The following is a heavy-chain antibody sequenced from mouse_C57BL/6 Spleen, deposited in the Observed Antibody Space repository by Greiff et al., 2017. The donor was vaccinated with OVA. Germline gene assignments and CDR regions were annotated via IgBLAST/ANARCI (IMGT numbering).Heavy chain of an antibody. CDR2: INPSNGGT. Sequence: QVQLQQPGPELVKPGASVKLSCKASGYTFTSYWMHWVKQRPGQGLEWIGNINPSNGGTNYNEKFKSKATLTVDKSSSTAYMQLSSLTSEDSAVYYCARGSFYYDYDGGFAYWGQGTLVTVSA. J-gene: IGHJ3*01. D-gene: IGHD2-4*01. CDR3: ARGSFYYDYDGGFAY. V-gene: IGHV1-53*01. CDR1: GYTFTSYW.